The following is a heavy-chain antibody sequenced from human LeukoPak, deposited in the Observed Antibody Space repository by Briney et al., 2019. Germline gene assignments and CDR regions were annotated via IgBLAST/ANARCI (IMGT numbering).Heavy chain of an antibody. CDR1: GDSVSSYY. CDR2: MYYSGSS. V-gene: IGHV4-59*02. CDR3: ARDPRAFGVAGGYFDY. J-gene: IGHJ4*02. Sequence: SETLSLTCTVSGDSVSSYYWNWIRQPPRKGLEWIGFMYYSGSSNYNPSLKSRVTISVDTSKNQFSLKLSSVTAADTAVYYCARDPRAFGVAGGYFDYWGQGILVTVSS. D-gene: IGHD3-3*01.